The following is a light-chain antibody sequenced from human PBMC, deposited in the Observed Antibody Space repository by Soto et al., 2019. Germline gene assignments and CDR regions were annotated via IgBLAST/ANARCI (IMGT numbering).Light chain of an antibody. CDR1: QSVSSN. V-gene: IGKV3D-15*01. Sequence: EIVMTQSPATLSVSPGERATLSCRASQSVSSNLAWYQQKPGQAPRLLIYGASTRATGIPASFSGSGSGTESTLTISSLQSEDFAVYYCQQYNNWPETCGQGTKVEIK. CDR2: GAS. CDR3: QQYNNWPET. J-gene: IGKJ1*01.